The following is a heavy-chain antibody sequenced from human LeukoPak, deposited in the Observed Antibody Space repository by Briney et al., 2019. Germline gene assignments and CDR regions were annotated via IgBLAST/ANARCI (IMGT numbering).Heavy chain of an antibody. CDR2: IWYDGSNK. Sequence: GGSLRLSCAASGFTFSSYGMHWVRQAPGKGLEWVAVIWYDGSNKYYADSVKGRFTISRDNSRNTLYLQMNSLRAEDTAVYYCARSVYCSSTSCYEGPVDYWGQGTLVTVSS. D-gene: IGHD2-2*01. CDR1: GFTFSSYG. J-gene: IGHJ4*02. CDR3: ARSVYCSSTSCYEGPVDY. V-gene: IGHV3-33*01.